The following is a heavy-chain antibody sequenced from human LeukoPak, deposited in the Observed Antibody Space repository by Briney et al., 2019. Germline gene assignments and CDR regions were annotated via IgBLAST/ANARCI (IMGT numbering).Heavy chain of an antibody. V-gene: IGHV1-69*13. Sequence: ASVKVSCKASGGTFSSYAISWVRQAPGQGLEWMGGIIPIFGTANYAQKFQGRVTITADESTSTAYMELSSLRSEDTAVYYCARASSGWYYFDYWGQGTLVTVSS. CDR2: IIPIFGTA. J-gene: IGHJ4*02. CDR3: ARASSGWYYFDY. D-gene: IGHD6-19*01. CDR1: GGTFSSYA.